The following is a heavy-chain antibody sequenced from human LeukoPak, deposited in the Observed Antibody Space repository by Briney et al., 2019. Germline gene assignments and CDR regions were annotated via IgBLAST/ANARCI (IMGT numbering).Heavy chain of an antibody. CDR1: GFTFSSYS. CDR3: ARDNTDYVWGSYRYLDY. V-gene: IGHV3-48*04. D-gene: IGHD3-16*02. Sequence: PGGSLRLSCSASGFTFSSYSMNWVRQAPGKGLEWVSYISSSSSTIYYADSMKGRFTISRDNAKNSLYLQMNSLRAEDTAVYYCARDNTDYVWGSYRYLDYWGQGTLVTVSS. J-gene: IGHJ4*02. CDR2: ISSSSSTI.